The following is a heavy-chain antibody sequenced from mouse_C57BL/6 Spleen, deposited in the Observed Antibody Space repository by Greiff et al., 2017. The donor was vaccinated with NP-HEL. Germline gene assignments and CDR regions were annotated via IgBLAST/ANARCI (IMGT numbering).Heavy chain of an antibody. CDR3: ARCDYDGYYEGFAY. CDR2: ISSGSSTI. V-gene: IGHV5-17*01. J-gene: IGHJ3*01. CDR1: GFTFSDYG. D-gene: IGHD2-3*01. Sequence: EVQLVESGGGLVKPGGSLKLSCAASGFTFSDYGMHWVRQAPEKGLEWVAYISSGSSTIYYAATVKGRFTISRDNAKNTLVLQLTSLRSEDTAMYYCARCDYDGYYEGFAYWGQGTLVTVSA.